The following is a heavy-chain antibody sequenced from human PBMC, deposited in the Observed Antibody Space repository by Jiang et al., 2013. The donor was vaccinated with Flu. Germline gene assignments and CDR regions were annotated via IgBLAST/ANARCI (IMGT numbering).Heavy chain of an antibody. Sequence: VQLLESGGGLVQPGEPLRLFCEASGFTFRNYAMAWVRQAPGMGLEWVSAINGNGGDTYYADSVKGRFTISRDNSKNTVSLQMNSLRAEDTAVYYCAKDPWGYKYYFDYWGQGTLVTVSS. CDR1: GFTFRNYA. CDR3: AKDPWGYKYYFDY. CDR2: INGNGGDT. D-gene: IGHD5-18*01. J-gene: IGHJ4*02. V-gene: IGHV3-23*01.